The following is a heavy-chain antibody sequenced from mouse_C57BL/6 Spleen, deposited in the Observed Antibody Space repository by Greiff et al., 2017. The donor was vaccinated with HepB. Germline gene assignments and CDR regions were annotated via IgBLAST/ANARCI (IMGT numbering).Heavy chain of an antibody. Sequence: EVMLVESGGGLVQPGGSLSLSCAASGFTFTDYYMSWVRQPPGKALEWLGFIRNKANGYTTEYSASVKGRFTISRDNSQSIRYLQMNALRAEDSATYYCARSSTGYYFDYWGQGTTLTVSS. CDR1: GFTFTDYY. D-gene: IGHD1-1*01. V-gene: IGHV7-3*01. CDR3: ARSSTGYYFDY. J-gene: IGHJ2*01. CDR2: IRNKANGYTT.